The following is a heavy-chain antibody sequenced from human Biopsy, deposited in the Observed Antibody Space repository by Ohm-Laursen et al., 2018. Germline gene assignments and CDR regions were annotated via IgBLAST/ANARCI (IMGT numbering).Heavy chain of an antibody. CDR3: ARDSGILNYGNFKYYHYYGMDV. Sequence: PSQTLSLTCTVSGGSISSGGSYWSWIRQPPGKGLEWIGHIYYSVMTNYDPSLQSRVSISVDTSRNQVSLTLSSVTAADTAVYYCARDSGILNYGNFKYYHYYGMDVWGQGTKVTVSS. CDR1: GGSISSGGSY. J-gene: IGHJ6*02. V-gene: IGHV4-61*08. D-gene: IGHD4-11*01. CDR2: IYYSVMT.